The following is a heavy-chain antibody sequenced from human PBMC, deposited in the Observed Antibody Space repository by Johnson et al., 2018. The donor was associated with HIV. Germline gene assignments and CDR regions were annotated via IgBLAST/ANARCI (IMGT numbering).Heavy chain of an antibody. CDR2: IKQDGSQK. CDR1: GLTFRNSW. CDR3: AREDDSSGNDI. D-gene: IGHD3-22*01. Sequence: VQLVESGGGLVQPGGSLRLSCAASGLTFRNSWMNWVRQTPGKGLEWVANIKQDGSQKYYVDSVKGRFTISRDNSKNTLYLQMNSLIAEDTAVYYCAREDDSSGNDIWGQGTMVTVSS. J-gene: IGHJ3*02. V-gene: IGHV3-7*01.